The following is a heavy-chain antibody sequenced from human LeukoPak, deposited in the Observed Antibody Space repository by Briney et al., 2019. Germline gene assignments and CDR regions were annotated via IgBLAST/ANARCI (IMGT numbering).Heavy chain of an antibody. J-gene: IGHJ5*02. V-gene: IGHV1-18*01. Sequence: ASVKVSCKASGYTFSGYGISWVRQAPGQGLEWMGWISTYNGNTNYAQNLQGRVTVTTDTSTSTAYMELRSLRSDDTAVYYCARDGVPAVVSCPGRFDPWGQGTPVIVSS. CDR2: ISTYNGNT. CDR3: ARDGVPAVVSCPGRFDP. CDR1: GYTFSGYG. D-gene: IGHD2-2*01.